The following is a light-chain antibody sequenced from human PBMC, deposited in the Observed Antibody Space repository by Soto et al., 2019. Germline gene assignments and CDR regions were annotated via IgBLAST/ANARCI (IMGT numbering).Light chain of an antibody. CDR3: QQYNSWRSIT. J-gene: IGKJ5*01. Sequence: SAGGTVTLSCRASQSIRTNVAWYQQIPGQAPRLLVYGASTRATGVPARFSGSGSGTDFTLTISSLQSEDFAVYYCQQYNSWRSITFGQGTRLEIK. CDR2: GAS. CDR1: QSIRTN. V-gene: IGKV3-15*01.